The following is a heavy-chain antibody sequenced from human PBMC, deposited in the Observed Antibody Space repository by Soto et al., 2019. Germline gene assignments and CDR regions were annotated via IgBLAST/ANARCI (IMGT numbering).Heavy chain of an antibody. V-gene: IGHV3-73*01. J-gene: IGHJ6*03. Sequence: QAYKKGLEWVGRIRSKANNYATAYGASVKGRFTISRDDSKNTAYLQMNSLKSEDTAVYYCTRLSFWRDQYYDVLTHESNVDAGDKASEVTV. CDR2: IRSKANNYAT. CDR3: TRLSFWRDQYYDVLTHESNVDA. D-gene: IGHD3-9*01.